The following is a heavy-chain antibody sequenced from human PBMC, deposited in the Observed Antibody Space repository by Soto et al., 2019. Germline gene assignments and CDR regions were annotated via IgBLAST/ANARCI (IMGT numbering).Heavy chain of an antibody. D-gene: IGHD3-9*01. J-gene: IGHJ4*02. V-gene: IGHV4-59*07. CDR1: GGSIRSYY. CDR2: IFYSGST. CDR3: ARAIYGFFDWPDLQSFYFDY. Sequence: SDTLSLTCTVSGGSIRSYYWSWIREPPGKGLEWIGYIFYSGSTNYNPSLKSRVTISVDTSKNQFSLKLSSVTAADTAVYYCARAIYGFFDWPDLQSFYFDYWGQGTLVTVS.